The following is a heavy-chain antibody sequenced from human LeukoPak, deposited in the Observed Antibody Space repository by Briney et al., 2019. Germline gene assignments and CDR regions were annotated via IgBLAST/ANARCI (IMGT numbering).Heavy chain of an antibody. Sequence: GGSLRLSCAASGFTFSSYGMNWVRQAPGKGLEWVSYISSSGSTIYCADSVKGRFTISRDNAKNSLYLQMYSLRAEDTAVYYCAELGITMIGGVWGKGTTVTISS. D-gene: IGHD3-10*02. CDR1: GFTFSSYG. V-gene: IGHV3-48*04. CDR2: ISSSGSTI. J-gene: IGHJ6*04. CDR3: AELGITMIGGV.